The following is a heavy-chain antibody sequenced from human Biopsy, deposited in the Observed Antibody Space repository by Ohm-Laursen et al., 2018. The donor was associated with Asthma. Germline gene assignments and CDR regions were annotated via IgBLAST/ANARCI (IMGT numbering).Heavy chain of an antibody. D-gene: IGHD3-22*01. J-gene: IGHJ4*02. Sequence: TLSLTCTASGDSITSGGCCWNWIRQHPGKGLEWIGYIHHSGTSYFNPSLKSRVSLSRDTSKNQFSLRLSSVTAADTAMYYCARIPRRSGSYFVDYWGQGTLVTVSS. CDR3: ARIPRRSGSYFVDY. CDR1: GDSITSGGCC. V-gene: IGHV4-31*03. CDR2: IHHSGTS.